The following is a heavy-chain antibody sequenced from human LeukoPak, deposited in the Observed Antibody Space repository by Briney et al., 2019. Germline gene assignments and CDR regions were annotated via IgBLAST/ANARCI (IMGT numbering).Heavy chain of an antibody. V-gene: IGHV3-64*01. CDR1: GFTFSSYA. CDR2: ISSNGGST. CDR3: ARVVGNVGYGNWFDP. J-gene: IGHJ5*02. Sequence: GGSLRLSCAASGFTFSSYAMHWVRQAPGKGLEYVSAISSNGGSTYYANSVKGRFTISRDNSKNTLYLQMGSLRAEDMAVYYCARVVGNVGYGNWFDPWGQGTLVTVSS. D-gene: IGHD5-12*01.